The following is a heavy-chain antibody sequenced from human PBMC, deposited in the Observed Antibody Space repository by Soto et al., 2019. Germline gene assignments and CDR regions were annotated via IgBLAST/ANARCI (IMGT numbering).Heavy chain of an antibody. CDR3: ARRGGYYDSSGPYYYYGMDV. CDR1: GGTFSSYA. CDR2: IIPIFGTA. Sequence: SVKVSCKASGGTFSSYAISWVRQAPGQGLEWMGGIIPIFGTANYAQKFQGRVTITADESTSTAYMELSSLRSEDTAVYYCARRGGYYDSSGPYYYYGMDVWGQGTTVTVSS. J-gene: IGHJ6*02. V-gene: IGHV1-69*13. D-gene: IGHD3-22*01.